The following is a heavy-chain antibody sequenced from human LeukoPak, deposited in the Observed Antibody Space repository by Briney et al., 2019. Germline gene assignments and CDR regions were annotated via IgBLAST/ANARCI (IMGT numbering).Heavy chain of an antibody. CDR1: GGSISSGGYY. CDR3: ARGSKAYCYGMDV. CDR2: IYYSGST. V-gene: IGHV4-31*03. Sequence: SETLSLTCTVSGGSISSGGYYWSWIRQHPGKGLEWIGYIYYSGSTCYNPSLKSRVTISVDTSKNQFSLKLSSVTAADTAVYYCARGSKAYCYGMDVWAKGPRSPSP. J-gene: IGHJ6*02.